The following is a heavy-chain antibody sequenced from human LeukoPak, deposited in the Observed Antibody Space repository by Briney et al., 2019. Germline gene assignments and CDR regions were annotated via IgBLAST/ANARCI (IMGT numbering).Heavy chain of an antibody. CDR2: INPSGGST. V-gene: IGHV1-46*01. J-gene: IGHJ4*02. CDR1: GYTFTSYY. D-gene: IGHD5-12*01. Sequence: ASVTVSSKASGYTFTSYYMHWVRQAPGQGLEWMGIINPSGGSTSYAQKFQGRVTMTRDMSTSTVYMELSSLRSEDTAVYYCATPLGYGGYDYWGQGTLVTVSS. CDR3: ATPLGYGGYDY.